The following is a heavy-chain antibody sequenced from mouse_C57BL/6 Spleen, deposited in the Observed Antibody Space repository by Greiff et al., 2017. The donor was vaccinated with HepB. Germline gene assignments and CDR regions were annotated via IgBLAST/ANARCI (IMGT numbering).Heavy chain of an antibody. CDR1: GFTFSNYW. CDR3: TGYPTGYFDV. Sequence: EVKVEESGGGLVQPGGSMKLSCVASGFTFSNYWMNWVRQSPEKGLEWVAQIRLKSDNYATHYAESVKGRFTISRDDSKSSVYLQMNNLRAEDTGIYYCTGYPTGYFDVWGTGTTVTVSS. CDR2: IRLKSDNYAT. V-gene: IGHV6-3*01. J-gene: IGHJ1*03. D-gene: IGHD3-2*01.